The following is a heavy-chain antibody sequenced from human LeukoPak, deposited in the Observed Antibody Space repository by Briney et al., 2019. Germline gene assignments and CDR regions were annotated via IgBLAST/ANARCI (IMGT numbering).Heavy chain of an antibody. Sequence: SETLSLTCAVYGGSFSGYSWNWIRQPPGKGLEWIGYIYYSGSTNYNPSLKSRVTISVDTSKNQFSLKLSSVTAADTAVYYCARGTVTKINYYMDVWGKGTTVTVSS. CDR1: GGSFSGYS. V-gene: IGHV4-59*01. J-gene: IGHJ6*03. D-gene: IGHD4-17*01. CDR2: IYYSGST. CDR3: ARGTVTKINYYMDV.